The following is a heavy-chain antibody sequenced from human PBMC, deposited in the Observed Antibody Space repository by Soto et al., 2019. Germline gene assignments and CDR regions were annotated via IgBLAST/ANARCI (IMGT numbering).Heavy chain of an antibody. V-gene: IGHV4-59*06. D-gene: IGHD6-13*01. CDR1: GGSITSYH. Sequence: SETLSLTCIVSGGSITSYHWSWIRQFPGKGLEWIGYIYYSGSTYYNPSLKSRVTISVDTSKNQFSLKLSSVTAADTAVYYCARDEQQLVTAGNYYYYGMDVWGQGTTVTVSS. CDR3: ARDEQQLVTAGNYYYYGMDV. CDR2: IYYSGST. J-gene: IGHJ6*02.